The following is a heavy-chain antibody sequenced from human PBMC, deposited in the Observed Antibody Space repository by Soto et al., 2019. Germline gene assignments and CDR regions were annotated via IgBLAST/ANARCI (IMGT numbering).Heavy chain of an antibody. V-gene: IGHV3-43*01. J-gene: IGHJ4*02. D-gene: IGHD5-12*01. Sequence: EVQLVESGGVVVQPGGSLRLSCAASGFTFDDYTMHWVRQAPGKGLEWVSLISWDGGSTYYADSVKGRFTISRDNSKNSLYLQMNSLRTEDTALYYCAKEGAAWLEMATAPVDYWGQGTLVTVSS. CDR2: ISWDGGST. CDR3: AKEGAAWLEMATAPVDY. CDR1: GFTFDDYT.